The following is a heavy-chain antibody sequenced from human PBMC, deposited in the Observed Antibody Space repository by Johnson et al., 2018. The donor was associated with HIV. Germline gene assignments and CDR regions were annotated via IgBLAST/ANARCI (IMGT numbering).Heavy chain of an antibody. Sequence: QMLLVESGGGVVQPGRSLRLSYAASGFTFRSYAMHWVRQAPGQGLEWVAVISYDGSNKFYTDSVKGRFTISRDNSKNTLSLQMNSPRVEDTAVYFCARVRDGRENAFDIWGQGTMVTVSS. CDR3: ARVRDGRENAFDI. CDR2: ISYDGSNK. V-gene: IGHV3-30*04. J-gene: IGHJ3*02. CDR1: GFTFRSYA. D-gene: IGHD1-26*01.